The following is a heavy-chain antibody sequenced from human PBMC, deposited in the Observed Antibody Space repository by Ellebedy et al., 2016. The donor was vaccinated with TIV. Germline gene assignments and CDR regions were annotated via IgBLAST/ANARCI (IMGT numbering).Heavy chain of an antibody. Sequence: PSETLSLTCTVSGGSLSRSSYYWGCFRQPPGRGLAWFGNFYYIGDTDYNPSLKSRVTMSVDTSKNQFSLNLRSVTAADTAVYYCARNPPTYNWVDSWGQGTLVTVSS. CDR3: ARNPPTYNWVDS. V-gene: IGHV4-39*01. J-gene: IGHJ5*01. CDR1: GGSLSRSSYY. CDR2: FYYIGDT.